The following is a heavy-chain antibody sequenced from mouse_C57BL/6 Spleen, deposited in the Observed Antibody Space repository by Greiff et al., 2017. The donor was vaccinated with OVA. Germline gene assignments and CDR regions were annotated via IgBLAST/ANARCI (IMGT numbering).Heavy chain of an antibody. CDR3: ARYYYGIFDV. CDR1: GFTFSDYY. CDR2: INYDGSST. Sequence: DVQLVESEGGLVQPGSSMKLSCTASGFTFSDYYMAWVRQVPEKGLEWVANINYDGSSTYYLDSLKSRFIISRDNAKNILYLQMSSLKSEDTATXYCARYYYGIFDVWGTGTTVTVSS. D-gene: IGHD1-1*01. J-gene: IGHJ1*03. V-gene: IGHV5-16*01.